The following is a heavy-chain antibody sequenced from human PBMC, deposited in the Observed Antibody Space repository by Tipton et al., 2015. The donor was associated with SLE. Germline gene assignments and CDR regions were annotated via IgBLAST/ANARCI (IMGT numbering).Heavy chain of an antibody. J-gene: IGHJ4*02. Sequence: QSGAEVKKPGASVKVSCKASGYTFTNYAMNWVRQAPGQGLEWMGWIDTNTGNPTYAQDLTGRFVFSLDTSVSTAYLQISTLKAEDTAVYYCAKELVGGSSASWGLGTLVTVSS. CDR2: IDTNTGNP. CDR3: AKELVGGSSAS. CDR1: GYTFTNYA. V-gene: IGHV7-4-1*02. D-gene: IGHD2-2*01.